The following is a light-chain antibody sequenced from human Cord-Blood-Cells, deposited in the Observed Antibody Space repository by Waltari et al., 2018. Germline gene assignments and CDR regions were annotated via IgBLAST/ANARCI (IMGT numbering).Light chain of an antibody. CDR1: SSDVGGYNY. CDR2: DVS. CDR3: SSYTSSSTWV. Sequence: QSALTQPASVSGSPGQSITISCTGTSSDVGGYNYVSWYQQHPGKAPKLMIYDVSHRPSGVSNRFAGSMSGNTASLTISGLQAEDEADYYCSSYTSSSTWVFGGGTKLTVL. V-gene: IGLV2-14*03. J-gene: IGLJ3*02.